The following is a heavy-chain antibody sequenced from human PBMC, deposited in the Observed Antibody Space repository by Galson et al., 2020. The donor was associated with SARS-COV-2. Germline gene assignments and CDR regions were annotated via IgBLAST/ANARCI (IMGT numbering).Heavy chain of an antibody. CDR1: GGSFNDYY. J-gene: IGHJ5*02. Sequence: PSETLSLTCAVYGGSFNDYYWSWIRQPPGKGLEWIGGITHSGSSDYNPSLGGRATISVDTSKNQFSLRLNSVTAADTSVYYCARAPAFQDPVLIKGDRLLGLSGNLVGPWGQGTLVTV. V-gene: IGHV4-34*01. D-gene: IGHD2-2*01. CDR2: ITHSGSS. CDR3: ARAPAFQDPVLIKGDRLLGLSGNLVGP.